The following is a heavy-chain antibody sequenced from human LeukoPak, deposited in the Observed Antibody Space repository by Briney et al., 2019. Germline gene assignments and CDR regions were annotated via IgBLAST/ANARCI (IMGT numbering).Heavy chain of an antibody. J-gene: IGHJ4*02. CDR1: GGSISSYY. CDR3: ARELIPMAFDY. CDR2: IYYSGST. V-gene: IGHV4-59*01. Sequence: ASETLSLTCTVSGGSISSYYWSWIRQPPGKGLEWIGYIYYSGSTNYNPSLKSRVTISVDTSKNQFSLKLSSVTAADTAVYYCARELIPMAFDYWGQGTLVTVSS. D-gene: IGHD3-10*01.